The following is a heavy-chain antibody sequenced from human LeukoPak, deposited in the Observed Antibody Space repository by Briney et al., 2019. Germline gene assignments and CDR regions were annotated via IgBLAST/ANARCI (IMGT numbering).Heavy chain of an antibody. CDR1: GYTFTGYY. CDR2: INPNSGGT. CDR3: ARPYASSGYFPFQH. V-gene: IGHV1-2*02. Sequence: ASVKVSCKASGYTFTGYYMHWVRQAPGQGLEWMGWINPNSGGTNYAQKFQGRVTMTRDTSISTAYMELSRQRSDDTAVYYCARPYASSGYFPFQHWGQGTLVTVSS. D-gene: IGHD3-22*01. J-gene: IGHJ1*01.